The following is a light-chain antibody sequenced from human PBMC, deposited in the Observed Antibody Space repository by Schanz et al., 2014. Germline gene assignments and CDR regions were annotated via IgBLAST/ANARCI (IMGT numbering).Light chain of an antibody. Sequence: QSVLTQPPSASGSPGQSVAISCTGTSSDVGGYNYVSWYPQHPGKAPRLMIFDVSKRPSGVPDRFSGSKSGNTASLTVSGLQAEDEADYYCSSYAGSNNFCVFGTGTKLTVL. CDR3: SSYAGSNNFCV. J-gene: IGLJ1*01. V-gene: IGLV2-8*01. CDR2: DVS. CDR1: SSDVGGYNY.